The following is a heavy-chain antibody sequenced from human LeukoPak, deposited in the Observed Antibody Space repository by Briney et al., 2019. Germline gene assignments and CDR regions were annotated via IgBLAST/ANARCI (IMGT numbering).Heavy chain of an antibody. CDR2: ISGSGGST. V-gene: IGHV3-23*01. CDR1: GFTFSSYA. D-gene: IGHD4-17*01. Sequence: GGSLRLSCAASGFTFSSYAMSWVRQAPGKGLEWVSAISGSGGSTYYADSVKGRFTISRDNSKNTLYLQMNSLRAEDTAVYYCARGRYGDYYFDYWGQGTLVTVSS. CDR3: ARGRYGDYYFDY. J-gene: IGHJ4*02.